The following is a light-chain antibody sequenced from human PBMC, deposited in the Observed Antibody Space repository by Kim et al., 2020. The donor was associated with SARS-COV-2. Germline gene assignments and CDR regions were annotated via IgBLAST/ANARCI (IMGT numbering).Light chain of an antibody. J-gene: IGLJ3*02. V-gene: IGLV6-57*01. CDR2: EDH. CDR1: SGSIVRDF. Sequence: NFMLTQSHSVSASPGKTVIISCTRSSGSIVRDFVQWFQPRPGRSPTTVIYEDHKRPSGVPVRFSASVNSSSNSASLTISGLRAEDEADYYCQSYDDNVRVFGGGTRLTVL. CDR3: QSYDDNVRV.